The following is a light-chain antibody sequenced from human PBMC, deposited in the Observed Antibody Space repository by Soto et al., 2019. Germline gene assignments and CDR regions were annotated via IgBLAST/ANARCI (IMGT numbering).Light chain of an antibody. Sequence: QSALTQPPSASGSPGQSVTISCTGTSSDVGAYNYVSWYQQNPGKVPKLIIYYVNKRPSGVPDRFSGSKSGNTASLTVSGLQTEDEADYYCSSYAGSNNLVFGGGIKLTVL. CDR3: SSYAGSNNLV. J-gene: IGLJ3*02. CDR2: YVN. CDR1: SSDVGAYNY. V-gene: IGLV2-8*01.